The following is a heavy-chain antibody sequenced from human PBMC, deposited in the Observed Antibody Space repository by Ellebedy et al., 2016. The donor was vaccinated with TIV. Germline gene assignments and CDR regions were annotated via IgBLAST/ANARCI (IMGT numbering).Heavy chain of an antibody. CDR2: ISYDGSKK. Sequence: GGSLRLXXAASEFTFSSYGMHWVRQAPGKGLEWVAVISYDGSKKFYADSAKGRFTISRDNSKNTLFLQMNSLNPEDSAVYYCAKNAHPGDNLYYFDYWGQGTLVTVSS. V-gene: IGHV3-30*18. J-gene: IGHJ4*02. D-gene: IGHD2-21*02. CDR3: AKNAHPGDNLYYFDY. CDR1: EFTFSSYG.